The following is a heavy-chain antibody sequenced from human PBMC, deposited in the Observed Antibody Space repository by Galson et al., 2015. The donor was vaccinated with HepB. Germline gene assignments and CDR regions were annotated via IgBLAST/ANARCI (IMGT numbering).Heavy chain of an antibody. D-gene: IGHD3-3*01. CDR2: INPSGGST. CDR3: ASERRFLEWSHMGGYFDY. Sequence: SVKVSCKASGYTFTSYYMHWVRQAPGQGLEWMGKINPSGGSTSYAQKFQGRVTMTRDTSTSTVYMELSSLRSEDTAVYYCASERRFLEWSHMGGYFDYWGQGTLVTVS. V-gene: IGHV1-46*03. J-gene: IGHJ4*02. CDR1: GYTFTSYY.